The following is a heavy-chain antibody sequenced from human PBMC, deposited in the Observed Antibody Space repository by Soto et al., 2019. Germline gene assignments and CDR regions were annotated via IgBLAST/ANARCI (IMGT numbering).Heavy chain of an antibody. Sequence: PGWSLRLSCAASGVTFSSYGMHWVRQAPGKGLEWVAVIWYDGSNKYYADSVKGRFTISRDNSKNTLYLQMNSLRAEDTAVYYCARVQGFTIFGPPHYWGQGTLVTVSS. D-gene: IGHD3-3*01. CDR3: ARVQGFTIFGPPHY. CDR1: GVTFSSYG. CDR2: IWYDGSNK. V-gene: IGHV3-33*01. J-gene: IGHJ4*02.